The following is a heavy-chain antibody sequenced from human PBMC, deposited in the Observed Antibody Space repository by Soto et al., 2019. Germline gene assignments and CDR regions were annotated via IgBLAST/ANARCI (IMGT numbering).Heavy chain of an antibody. V-gene: IGHV4-30-2*01. CDR1: GGSISSGGYS. CDR2: IYHSGST. CDR3: ARGAGGDYRRVDP. D-gene: IGHD4-17*01. Sequence: QLQLQESGSGLVKPSQTLSLTCAVSGGSISSGGYSWSWLRPPPGKGLEWIGYIYHSGSTYYNPSLKSRVTISVDRSKNQFSLKLSSVTAADTAVYYCARGAGGDYRRVDPWGQGTLVTVSS. J-gene: IGHJ5*02.